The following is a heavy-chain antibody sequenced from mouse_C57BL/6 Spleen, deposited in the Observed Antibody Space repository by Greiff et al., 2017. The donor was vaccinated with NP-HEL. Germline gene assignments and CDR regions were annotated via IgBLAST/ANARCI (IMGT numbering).Heavy chain of an antibody. CDR3: ARVGLPLYAMDY. J-gene: IGHJ4*01. Sequence: VKLMESGPELVKPGASVKISCKASGYAFSSSWMNWVKQRPGKGLEWIGRIYPGDGDTNYNGKFKGKATLTADKSSSTAYMQLSSLTSEDSAVYFCARVGLPLYAMDYWGQGTSVTVSS. CDR1: GYAFSSSW. V-gene: IGHV1-82*01. D-gene: IGHD5-5*01. CDR2: IYPGDGDT.